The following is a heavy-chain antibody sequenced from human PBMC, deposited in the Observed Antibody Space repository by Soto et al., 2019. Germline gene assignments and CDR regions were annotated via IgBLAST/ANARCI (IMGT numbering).Heavy chain of an antibody. Sequence: GGSLRLSCAASGFTFDDYAMHWVRQAPGKGLKWVSGISWNSGSIGYADSVKGRFTISRDNAKNSLYLQMNSLRAEDTALYYCAKDLKIAAAAHNYYYYMDVWGKGTTVTVSS. CDR1: GFTFDDYA. D-gene: IGHD6-13*01. CDR3: AKDLKIAAAAHNYYYYMDV. V-gene: IGHV3-9*01. J-gene: IGHJ6*03. CDR2: ISWNSGSI.